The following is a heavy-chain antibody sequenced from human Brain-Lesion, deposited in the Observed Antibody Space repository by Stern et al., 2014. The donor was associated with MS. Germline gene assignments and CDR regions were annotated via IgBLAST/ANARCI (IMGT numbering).Heavy chain of an antibody. V-gene: IGHV1-24*01. J-gene: IGHJ4*02. Sequence: QMQLVESGAEVKKPGASVKVSCKVSGYTLTELSMHWVRQAPRKGLEWMGGFDPEDGETIYAQKFQGRVTMTEDTSTDTAYMELSSLRSEDTAVYYCATLSPGAGGNYYRHFDYWGQGPLVTVSS. D-gene: IGHD1-26*01. CDR2: FDPEDGET. CDR1: GYTLTELS. CDR3: ATLSPGAGGNYYRHFDY.